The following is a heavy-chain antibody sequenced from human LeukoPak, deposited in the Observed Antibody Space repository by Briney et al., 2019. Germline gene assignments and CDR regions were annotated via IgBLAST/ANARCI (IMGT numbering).Heavy chain of an antibody. Sequence: PSETLSLTCAVYGGSFSSYYWSWIRQPAGKGLEWIGRIYTSGSTNYNPSLKSRVTMSVDTSKNQFSLKLSSVTAADTAVYYCASAAAGTDNWFDPWGQGTLVTVSS. CDR3: ASAAAGTDNWFDP. CDR1: GGSFSSYY. V-gene: IGHV4-59*10. D-gene: IGHD6-13*01. CDR2: IYTSGST. J-gene: IGHJ5*02.